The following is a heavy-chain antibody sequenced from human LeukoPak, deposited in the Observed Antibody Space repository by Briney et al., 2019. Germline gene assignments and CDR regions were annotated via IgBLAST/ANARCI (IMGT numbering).Heavy chain of an antibody. V-gene: IGHV3-23*01. CDR2: ISGNGYP. CDR3: AKRGAEVGTTVAPGDY. D-gene: IGHD1-26*01. CDR1: GFTFSSYE. J-gene: IGHJ4*02. Sequence: GESLRLSCAASGFTFSSYEMNWVRQAPGKGLEWVSAISGNGYPYYADSVKGRFTISRDDSKNTLYLQMNSLRAEDTAVYYCAKRGAEVGTTVAPGDYWGQGTLLTVSS.